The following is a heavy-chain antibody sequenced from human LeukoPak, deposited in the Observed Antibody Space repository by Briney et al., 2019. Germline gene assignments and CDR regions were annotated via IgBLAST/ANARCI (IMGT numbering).Heavy chain of an antibody. CDR1: GFTFDDYA. Sequence: PGGSLRLSCAASGFTFDDYAMHWVRQAPGKGLEWVSGISWNSGSIGYADSVKGRFTISRDNAKNSLYLQMNSLRAEDTAVYSCAPAAYSSSHTFGYCGQGTLVTVSS. J-gene: IGHJ4*02. D-gene: IGHD6-13*01. CDR3: APAAYSSSHTFGY. V-gene: IGHV3-9*01. CDR2: ISWNSGSI.